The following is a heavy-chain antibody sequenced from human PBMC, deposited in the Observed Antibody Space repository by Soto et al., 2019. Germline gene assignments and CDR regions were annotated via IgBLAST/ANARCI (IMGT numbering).Heavy chain of an antibody. V-gene: IGHV3-30-3*01. D-gene: IGHD5-12*01. CDR1: GFTFSSYA. CDR2: ISYDGSNK. Sequence: GGSLRLSCAASGFTFSSYAMHWVRQAPGKGLEWVAVISYDGSNKYYADSVKGRFTISRDNSKNTLYLQMNSLRAEDTAVYYCARDGLGPEGPRGSAAYYYYGMDVWGQGTTVTVSS. J-gene: IGHJ6*02. CDR3: ARDGLGPEGPRGSAAYYYYGMDV.